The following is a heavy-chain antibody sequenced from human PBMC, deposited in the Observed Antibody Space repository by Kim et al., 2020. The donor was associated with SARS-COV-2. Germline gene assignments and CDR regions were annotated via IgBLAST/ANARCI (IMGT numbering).Heavy chain of an antibody. CDR1: GYTFTGYY. Sequence: ASVKVSCKASGYTFTGYYMHWVRQAPGQGLEWMGWINPNSGGTNYAQKFQGRVTMTRDTSISTAYMELSRLRSDDTAVYYCARGQARYYDFWSGPLDYWGQGTLVTVSS. CDR3: ARGQARYYDFWSGPLDY. CDR2: INPNSGGT. V-gene: IGHV1-2*02. D-gene: IGHD3-3*01. J-gene: IGHJ4*02.